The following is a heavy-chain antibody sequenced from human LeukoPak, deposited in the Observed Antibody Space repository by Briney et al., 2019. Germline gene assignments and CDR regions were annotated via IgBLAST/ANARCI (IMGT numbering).Heavy chain of an antibody. V-gene: IGHV3-7*01. CDR1: GFAFNTFW. J-gene: IGHJ5*02. CDR3: ARGGSWFAP. Sequence: PGGSLRLSCVASGFAFNTFWMSWVRQAPGKGPEWVANIKPDGSEKSYVDSVKGRFTISRGNAKNSLYLQMNSLRAEDTALYYCARGGSWFAPWGQGTLVTVSS. D-gene: IGHD3-10*01. CDR2: IKPDGSEK.